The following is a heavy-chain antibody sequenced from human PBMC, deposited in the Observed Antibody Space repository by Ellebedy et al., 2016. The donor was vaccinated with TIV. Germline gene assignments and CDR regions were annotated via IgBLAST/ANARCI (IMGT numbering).Heavy chain of an antibody. CDR2: MRSGGEST. D-gene: IGHD2-2*02. V-gene: IGHV3-23*01. CDR1: GFTFSKYA. CDR3: AKDMSVGLYTFDM. Sequence: GGSLRLXXAASGFTFSKYAMTWVRQAPGKGLECVSGMRSGGESTYYVDSVKGRFTISRDNSKSTLFLQMNSLRVEDTAVYFCAKDMSVGLYTFDMWGQGTMVTVSS. J-gene: IGHJ3*02.